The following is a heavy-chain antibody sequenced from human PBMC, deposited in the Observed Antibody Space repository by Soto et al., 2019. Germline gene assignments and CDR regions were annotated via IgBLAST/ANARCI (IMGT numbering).Heavy chain of an antibody. CDR2: IYATGTT. Sequence: SETLSLTCTVSGASISGYYWSWIRKSAGKGLEWVGRIYATGTTDYNPSLKSRVMMSVDTSKKQFSLRLRSVTAADTAVYYCVRDGTKTLRDWFDPWGQGISVTVSS. CDR1: GASISGYY. CDR3: VRDGTKTLRDWFDP. V-gene: IGHV4-4*07. D-gene: IGHD1-1*01. J-gene: IGHJ5*02.